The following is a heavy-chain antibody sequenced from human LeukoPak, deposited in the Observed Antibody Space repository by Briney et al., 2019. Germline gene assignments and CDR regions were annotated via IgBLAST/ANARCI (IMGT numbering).Heavy chain of an antibody. CDR2: ISGSGVST. CDR3: AKAPRVDIVATPYDY. CDR1: GFTFSSYA. Sequence: QSGGSLRLSCAASGFTFSSYAMTWVRQAPGKGLEWVSAISGSGVSTYHADSVKGRFTISRDNSKNTLYLQMSSLRAEDTAVYFCAKAPRVDIVATPYDYWGQGTLVTVSS. J-gene: IGHJ4*02. D-gene: IGHD5-12*01. V-gene: IGHV3-23*01.